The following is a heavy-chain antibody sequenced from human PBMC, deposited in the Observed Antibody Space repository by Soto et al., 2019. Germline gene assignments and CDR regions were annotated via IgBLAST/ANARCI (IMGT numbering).Heavy chain of an antibody. CDR3: ATQPPLHYYDSSGPKNWFDP. Sequence: SVKVSCKASGGTFSSYAISWVRQAPGQGLEWMGGIIPIFGTANYAQKFQGRVTITADESTSTAYMELSSLRSEDTAVYYCATQPPLHYYDSSGPKNWFDPWGQGTLVTVSS. CDR1: GGTFSSYA. CDR2: IIPIFGTA. D-gene: IGHD3-22*01. J-gene: IGHJ5*02. V-gene: IGHV1-69*13.